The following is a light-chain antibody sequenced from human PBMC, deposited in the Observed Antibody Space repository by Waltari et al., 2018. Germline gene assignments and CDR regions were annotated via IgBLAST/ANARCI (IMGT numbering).Light chain of an antibody. CDR2: GAS. J-gene: IGKJ5*01. Sequence: AIQLTQSPSSLSASVGDRVTMTCRASQAISRSVAWFQQKPGKVPKLLIFGASDLEDGVPSRFSGSGGGTRFTLTSSSLQPEDFATYDWQHFYSYPSGFGQGTRLEIK. CDR1: QAISRS. V-gene: IGKV1-13*02. CDR3: QHFYSYPSG.